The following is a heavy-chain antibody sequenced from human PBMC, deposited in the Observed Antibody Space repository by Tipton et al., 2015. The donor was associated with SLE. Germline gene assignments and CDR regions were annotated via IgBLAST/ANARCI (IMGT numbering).Heavy chain of an antibody. V-gene: IGHV3-9*01. D-gene: IGHD6-13*01. CDR1: GFTFDDYA. Sequence: SLRLSCAASGFTFDDYAMHWVRQAPGKGLEWVSGISWNRGSIGYADSVKGRFTISRDNAKNSLYLQMNSLRAEDTALYYCAKDGYSSSRIFDYWGQGTLVTVSS. J-gene: IGHJ4*02. CDR2: ISWNRGSI. CDR3: AKDGYSSSRIFDY.